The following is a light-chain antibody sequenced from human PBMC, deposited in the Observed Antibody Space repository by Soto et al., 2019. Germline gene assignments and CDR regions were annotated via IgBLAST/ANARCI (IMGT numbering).Light chain of an antibody. CDR1: NRDGGSYNS. CDR2: EST. Sequence: QSPLTQTDTLSPSTGQTVTISRLDTNRDGGSYNSVCWYHQYTVLALKLLMYESTKGASGVSDRFSSCKSGNTGSLSISALQAEDEADYYCFCYAGDNIPYIFGTGTKVTVL. J-gene: IGLJ1*01. V-gene: IGLV2-23*01. CDR3: FCYAGDNIPYI.